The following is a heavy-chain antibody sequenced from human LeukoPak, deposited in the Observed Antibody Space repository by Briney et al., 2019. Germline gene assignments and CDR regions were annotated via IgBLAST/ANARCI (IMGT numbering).Heavy chain of an antibody. V-gene: IGHV1-2*02. CDR3: ARGAAAGMENWFDP. CDR2: INPNSGGT. J-gene: IGHJ5*02. CDR1: GYTFTGYY. Sequence: ASVKVSCKASGYTFTGYYMHWVRQAPGQGLEWMGWINPNSGGTNYAQKFQGRVTMTRDTSISTAYMELSRLRSDDTAVYYCARGAAAGMENWFDPWGQGTLVTVSS. D-gene: IGHD6-13*01.